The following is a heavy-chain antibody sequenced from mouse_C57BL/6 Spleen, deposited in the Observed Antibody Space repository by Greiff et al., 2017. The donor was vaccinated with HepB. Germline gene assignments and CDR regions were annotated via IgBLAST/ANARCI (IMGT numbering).Heavy chain of an antibody. J-gene: IGHJ3*01. V-gene: IGHV1-64*01. CDR2: IHPNSGST. D-gene: IGHD1-1*01. Sequence: QVQLQQPGAELVKPGASVKLSCKASGYTFTSYWMHWVKQRPGQGLEWIGMIHPNSGSTNYNEKFKSKATLTVDKSSRTAYMQLSSLTSEDSAVYYCHYYGSSFLAYWGQGTLVTVSA. CDR3: HYYGSSFLAY. CDR1: GYTFTSYW.